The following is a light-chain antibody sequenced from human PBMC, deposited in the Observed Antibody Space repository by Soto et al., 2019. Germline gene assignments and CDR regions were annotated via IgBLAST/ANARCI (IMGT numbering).Light chain of an antibody. CDR3: QQRSNWPPSIT. J-gene: IGKJ5*01. V-gene: IGKV3-11*01. Sequence: EIVLSQSPSTLSLSPGERATLSCRASQSVSSYLAWYQQKPGQAPRLLSYDASNRATGIPARFSGSGSGTDFTLTISSLEPEDFAVYYCQQRSNWPPSITFGQGTRLAIK. CDR1: QSVSSY. CDR2: DAS.